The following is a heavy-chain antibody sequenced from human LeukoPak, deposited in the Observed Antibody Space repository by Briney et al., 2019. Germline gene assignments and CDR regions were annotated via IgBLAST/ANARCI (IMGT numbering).Heavy chain of an antibody. CDR2: ISGSGGST. D-gene: IGHD6-13*01. CDR3: AKDQYSSSWYYFDY. CDR1: GFTFNNYA. J-gene: IGHJ4*02. Sequence: GGSLRLSCAASGFTFNNYAMSWVRQAPGKGLEWVSAISGSGGSTYYADSVKGRFTISRDNSKNTLYLQMNSLRVEDTAVYCCAKDQYSSSWYYFDYWGQGTLVTVSS. V-gene: IGHV3-23*01.